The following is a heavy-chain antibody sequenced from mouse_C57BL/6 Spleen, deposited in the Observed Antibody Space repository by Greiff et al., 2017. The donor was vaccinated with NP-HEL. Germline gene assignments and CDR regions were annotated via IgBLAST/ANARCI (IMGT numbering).Heavy chain of an antibody. CDR2: ISSGGDYI. Sequence: EVQLVESGEGLVKPGGSLKLSCAASGFTFRSYAMSWVRQTPEKRLEWVAYISSGGDYIDYADTVKGRFTISRDNARNTLYLQMCSLKSEDTAMYYCTKDGDSSGQYYYAMDYWGQGTSVTVSS. V-gene: IGHV5-9-1*02. CDR1: GFTFRSYA. J-gene: IGHJ4*01. CDR3: TKDGDSSGQYYYAMDY. D-gene: IGHD1-1*01.